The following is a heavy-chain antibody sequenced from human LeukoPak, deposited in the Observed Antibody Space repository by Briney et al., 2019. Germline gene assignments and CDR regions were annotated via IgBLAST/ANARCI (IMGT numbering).Heavy chain of an antibody. CDR1: GGSFSGYY. V-gene: IGHV4-34*01. Sequence: SETLSLTCAVYGGSFSGYYWSWIRQPPGKGLEWIGEINHSGSTNYNPSLKSRVTISVDTSKNQFSLKLSSATAADTAVYYCARGRGTSSCWGQGTLVTVSS. CDR3: ARGRGTSSC. D-gene: IGHD3-10*01. CDR2: INHSGST. J-gene: IGHJ4*02.